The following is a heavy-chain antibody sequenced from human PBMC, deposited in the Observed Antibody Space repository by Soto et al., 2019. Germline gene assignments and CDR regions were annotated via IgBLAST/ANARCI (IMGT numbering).Heavy chain of an antibody. Sequence: EVQLVESGGGLVQSGGSLRLSCAASGFIFTDYSLNWVRQAPGKGLEWLSHITHSVGLIYYADSVRGRFTISRDDANNLVSLQMNNLGAEDTAVYYCTRDGSRGWDMDVWGKGTTVTVSS. CDR1: GFIFTDYS. CDR2: ITHSVGLI. J-gene: IGHJ6*03. D-gene: IGHD1-26*01. V-gene: IGHV3-48*01. CDR3: TRDGSRGWDMDV.